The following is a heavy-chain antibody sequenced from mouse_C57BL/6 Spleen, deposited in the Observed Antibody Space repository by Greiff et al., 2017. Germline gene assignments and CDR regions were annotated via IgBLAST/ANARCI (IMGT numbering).Heavy chain of an antibody. J-gene: IGHJ2*01. V-gene: IGHV1-52*01. CDR3: ARSGGSLDY. Sequence: VQLQQPGAELVRPGSSVKLSCKASGYTFTSYWMHWVKQRPIQGLEWIGNIDPSDSETHYNQKFKDKATLTVDKSSSTAYMTLSSLTSEDSAVYYCARSGGSLDYWGQGTTLTVSS. CDR2: IDPSDSET. CDR1: GYTFTSYW. D-gene: IGHD1-1*02.